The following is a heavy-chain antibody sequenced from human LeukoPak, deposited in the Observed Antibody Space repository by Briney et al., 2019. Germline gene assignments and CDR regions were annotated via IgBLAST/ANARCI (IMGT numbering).Heavy chain of an antibody. D-gene: IGHD3-9*01. CDR1: GGSISSGGYY. Sequence: ASQTLSLTCTVSGGSISSGGYYWSWIRQPPGKGLEWIGEINHSGSTNYNPSLKSRVTISVDTSKNQFSLRLTSVTAADTAVYYCAELRYFDWSMAYWGQGTLVTVSS. V-gene: IGHV4-30-2*01. CDR2: INHSGST. J-gene: IGHJ4*02. CDR3: AELRYFDWSMAY.